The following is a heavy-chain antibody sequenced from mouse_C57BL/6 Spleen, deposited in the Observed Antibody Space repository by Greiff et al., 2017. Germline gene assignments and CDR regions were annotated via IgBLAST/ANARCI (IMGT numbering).Heavy chain of an antibody. CDR1: GYTFTSYW. CDR2: IDPSDSET. Sequence: QVQLQQPGAELVRPGSSVKLSCKASGYTFTSYWMHWVKQRPIQGLEWIGNIDPSDSETHYTQKFKDKATLTVDKSSSTAYMQLSSLTSEDSAVYYCARPLNWYFDVWGTGTAVTVSS. CDR3: ARPLNWYFDV. V-gene: IGHV1-52*01. J-gene: IGHJ1*03.